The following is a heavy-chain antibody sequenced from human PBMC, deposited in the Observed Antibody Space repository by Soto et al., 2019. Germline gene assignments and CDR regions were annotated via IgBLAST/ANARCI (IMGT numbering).Heavy chain of an antibody. CDR3: ARGWQVYGMDV. D-gene: IGHD6-13*01. V-gene: IGHV4-59*01. CDR1: GGSSSIYY. J-gene: IGHJ6*02. CDR2: IYYSGTT. Sequence: SETLSLTCTVSGGSSSIYYWSWIRQPPGKGLEWIGYIYYSGTTNYNPSLKSRVTISVDTSKNQFSLKLSSVTAADTAVYYCARGWQVYGMDVWGQGTTVTVS.